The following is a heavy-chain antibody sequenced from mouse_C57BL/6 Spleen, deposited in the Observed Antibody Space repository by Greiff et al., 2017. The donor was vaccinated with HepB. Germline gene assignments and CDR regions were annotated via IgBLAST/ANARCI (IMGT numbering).Heavy chain of an antibody. V-gene: IGHV3-6*01. CDR3: ARSQAWFAY. Sequence: DVQLQESGPGLVKPSQSLSLTCSVTGYSITSGYYWNWIRQFPGNKLEWMGYISYDGSNNYNPSLKNRISITRDTSKNQFFLKLNSVTTEDTATYYCARSQAWFAYWGQGTLVTVSA. J-gene: IGHJ3*01. CDR2: ISYDGSN. CDR1: GYSITSGYY.